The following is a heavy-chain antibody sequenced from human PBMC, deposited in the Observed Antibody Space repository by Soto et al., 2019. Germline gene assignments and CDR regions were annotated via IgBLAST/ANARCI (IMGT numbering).Heavy chain of an antibody. V-gene: IGHV4-59*01. Sequence: SETLSLTCTVSGDSISNYYWSWIRQPPGKGLEWIGYIYYSGNTNYNPSLKSRVTISVDTSKNQFSLKLRSVTAADTAVYYCARDRGQQWPHDAFDIWGQGTMVTVSS. CDR2: IYYSGNT. J-gene: IGHJ3*02. D-gene: IGHD6-19*01. CDR3: ARDRGQQWPHDAFDI. CDR1: GDSISNYY.